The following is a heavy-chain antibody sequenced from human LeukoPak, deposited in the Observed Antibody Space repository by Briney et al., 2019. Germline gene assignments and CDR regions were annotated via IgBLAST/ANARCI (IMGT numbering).Heavy chain of an antibody. D-gene: IGHD3-3*01. V-gene: IGHV3-7*01. J-gene: IGHJ6*03. Sequence: GGSLRLSCAASGFTFSSYWMSWVRQAPGKGLEWVANIKQDGSEKYYVDSVKGRFTISRDNAKNSLYLQMNSLRAEDTAVYYCARGRAYDFWSGPTYYYYYMDVWGKGTTVTVSS. CDR2: IKQDGSEK. CDR3: ARGRAYDFWSGPTYYYYYMDV. CDR1: GFTFSSYW.